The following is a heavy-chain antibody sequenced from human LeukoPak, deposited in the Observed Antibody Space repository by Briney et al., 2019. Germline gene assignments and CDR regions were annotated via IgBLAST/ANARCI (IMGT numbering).Heavy chain of an antibody. CDR1: GYTFTGYY. J-gene: IGHJ4*02. D-gene: IGHD6-19*01. CDR2: INPNSGGT. Sequence: ASVKVSCKASGYTFTGYYMHWVRQAPGQGLEWMGWINPNSGGTSYAQKFQGRVTMTRDTSISTAYMELSRLRSDDTAVYYCARGGYSSGWFYYFDYWGQGTLVTVSS. CDR3: ARGGYSSGWFYYFDY. V-gene: IGHV1-2*02.